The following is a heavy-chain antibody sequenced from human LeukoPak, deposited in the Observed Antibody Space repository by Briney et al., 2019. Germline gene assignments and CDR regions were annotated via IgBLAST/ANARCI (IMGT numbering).Heavy chain of an antibody. J-gene: IGHJ6*03. V-gene: IGHV4-61*02. Sequence: SETLSLTCTVSGGSISSGSYYWSWIRQPAGKGLEWIGRIYTSGSTNYNPSLKSRVTISVDTSKNQFPLKLSSVTAADTAVYYCARERVGSSYYMDVWGKGTTVTISS. CDR2: IYTSGST. CDR3: ARERVGSSYYMDV. CDR1: GGSISSGSYY.